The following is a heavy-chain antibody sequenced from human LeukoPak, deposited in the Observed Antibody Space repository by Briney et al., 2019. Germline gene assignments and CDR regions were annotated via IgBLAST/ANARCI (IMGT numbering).Heavy chain of an antibody. CDR1: GFTFSSYG. Sequence: GGSLRLSCAASGFTFSSYGMHWVRQAPGKGLELVAVISYDGSNKYYADSVKGRFTISRDNSKNTLYLQMNSLRAEDTAVYYCAKDLGVRYFDWLIPGSDYWGQGTLVTVSS. CDR3: AKDLGVRYFDWLIPGSDY. D-gene: IGHD3-9*01. V-gene: IGHV3-30*18. CDR2: ISYDGSNK. J-gene: IGHJ4*02.